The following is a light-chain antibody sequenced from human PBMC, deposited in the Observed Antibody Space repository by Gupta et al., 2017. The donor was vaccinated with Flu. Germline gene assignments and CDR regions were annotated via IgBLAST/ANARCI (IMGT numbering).Light chain of an antibody. CDR2: GTS. CDR1: QSVSSSY. J-gene: IGKJ1*01. V-gene: IGKV3-20*01. CDR3: QQYETSPRT. Sequence: ERATLSCRASQSVSSSYLAWYQQKPGQAPRLLIYGTSNRATGIPDRFSGSGSGTDFTVTISRLEPEDFAVYYCQQYETSPRTFGQGTKVEIK.